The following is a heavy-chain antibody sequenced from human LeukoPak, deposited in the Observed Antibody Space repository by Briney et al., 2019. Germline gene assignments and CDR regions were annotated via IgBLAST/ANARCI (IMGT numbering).Heavy chain of an antibody. D-gene: IGHD4-17*01. CDR1: GGSISSYY. Sequence: SETLSLTCTVSGGSISSYYWSWIRQPAGKGLEWIGRIYTSGSTNYNPSLKSRVTISVDTSKNQFPLKLSSVTAADTAVYYCARGRGYGDYCDYWGQGTLVTVSS. CDR3: ARGRGYGDYCDY. V-gene: IGHV4-4*07. J-gene: IGHJ4*02. CDR2: IYTSGST.